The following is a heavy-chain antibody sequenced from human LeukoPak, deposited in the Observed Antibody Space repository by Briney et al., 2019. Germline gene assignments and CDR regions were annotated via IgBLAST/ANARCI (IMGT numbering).Heavy chain of an antibody. Sequence: SETLSLTCTVSGYSIISGYYWAWIRQPPGKGLEWIGSIYHSGSTYYNPSLESRVTISIDTPKNQFSLKLRSVTAADTAVYYCASNVLLWFGELLPFDYWGQGTLVTVSS. D-gene: IGHD3-10*01. J-gene: IGHJ4*02. CDR3: ASNVLLWFGELLPFDY. CDR2: IYHSGST. V-gene: IGHV4-38-2*02. CDR1: GYSIISGYY.